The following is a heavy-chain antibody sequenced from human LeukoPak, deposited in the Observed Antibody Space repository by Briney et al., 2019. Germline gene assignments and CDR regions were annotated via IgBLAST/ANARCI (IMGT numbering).Heavy chain of an antibody. D-gene: IGHD5-18*01. Sequence: SETLSLTCTVSGGSISSSTYYWSWIRQRAGKGLEWIGRIFSSGSTNYNPSLKSRVTMSVDTSKNQFSLKLSSVTAADTAVYYCARDGGYSYGLWGQGTLVTVSS. CDR3: ARDGGYSYGL. V-gene: IGHV4-61*02. J-gene: IGHJ4*02. CDR1: GGSISSSTYY. CDR2: IFSSGST.